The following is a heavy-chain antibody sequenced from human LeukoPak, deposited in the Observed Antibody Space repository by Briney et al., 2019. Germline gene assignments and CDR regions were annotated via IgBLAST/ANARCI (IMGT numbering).Heavy chain of an antibody. Sequence: SETLSLTCEVSNYPITSDYYWVWIRQPPGQGLEWIGQSFHSGIAHYNPSLKSRVTMSVDTSRSQFSVNLNSVTAADTAVYYCARAGFGTAYNRFYYYMDVWGKGTTVTVS. J-gene: IGHJ6*03. CDR1: NYPITSDYY. V-gene: IGHV4-38-2*01. D-gene: IGHD3-16*01. CDR3: ARAGFGTAYNRFYYYMDV. CDR2: SFHSGIA.